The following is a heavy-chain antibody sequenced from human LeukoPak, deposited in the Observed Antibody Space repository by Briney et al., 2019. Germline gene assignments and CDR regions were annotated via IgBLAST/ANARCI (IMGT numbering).Heavy chain of an antibody. V-gene: IGHV1-8*01. CDR1: GYTFTNYD. J-gene: IGHJ5*02. CDR3: ARPHCSSTDCHPPEWFDP. D-gene: IGHD2-2*01. Sequence: ASVRVSCKTSGYTFTNYDINWVRQATGQGLEWMGWMNPNSGNTGYAQKFQGRVTMARNTSISTAYMELSSLRSEDTAVYYCARPHCSSTDCHPPEWFDPWGQGTLVTVSS. CDR2: MNPNSGNT.